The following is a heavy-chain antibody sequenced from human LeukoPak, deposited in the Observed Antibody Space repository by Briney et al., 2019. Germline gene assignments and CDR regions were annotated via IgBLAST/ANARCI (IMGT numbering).Heavy chain of an antibody. J-gene: IGHJ4*02. CDR2: TYYRSTWFN. CDR3: ARDRLGMGY. CDR1: GDTVSSNTAA. Sequence: SQTLSLTCAISGDTVSSNTAAYNWLRLSPSRGLEWLGRTYYRSTWFNDYAPSVRGRITLSPATSKHQFPLPLNSVTPEDTAVYYCARDRLGMGYWGQGTPVTVSS. V-gene: IGHV6-1*01. D-gene: IGHD7-27*01.